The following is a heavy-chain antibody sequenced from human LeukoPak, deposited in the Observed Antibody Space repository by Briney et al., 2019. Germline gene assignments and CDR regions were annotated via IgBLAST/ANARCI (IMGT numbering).Heavy chain of an antibody. CDR2: INPNSGGT. D-gene: IGHD3-3*01. CDR1: GYTFTGYY. V-gene: IGHV1-2*02. J-gene: IGHJ3*02. Sequence: GASVKVSCKASGYTFTGYYLYWVRQAPGQGLEWMGWINPNSGGTNYAQKFQGRVTMTRDTSISTAYMDLSRLTSDDTAVYYCARVWSGFSNDAFDIWGHGTMVTVSS. CDR3: ARVWSGFSNDAFDI.